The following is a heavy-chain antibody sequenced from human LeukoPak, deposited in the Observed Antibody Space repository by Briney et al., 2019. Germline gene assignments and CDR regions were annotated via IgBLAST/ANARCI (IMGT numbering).Heavy chain of an antibody. V-gene: IGHV5-51*01. CDR2: IYSDDSDT. CDR1: GYSFTSYW. Sequence: GESLKISWRGSGYSFTSYWIGWVRQVPGKGLGGMGIIYSDDSDTRYSPSFQGQVTISADKSISTAYLQWSSLKASDTAMYYCARHRCSSISCYRNTFDIWGQGTMVTVSS. CDR3: ARHRCSSISCYRNTFDI. J-gene: IGHJ3*02. D-gene: IGHD2-2*01.